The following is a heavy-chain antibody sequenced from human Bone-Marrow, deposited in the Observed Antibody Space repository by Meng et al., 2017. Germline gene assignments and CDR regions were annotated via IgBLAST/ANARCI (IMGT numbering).Heavy chain of an antibody. J-gene: IGHJ4*02. CDR3: ARFLNYYDSSGYYW. D-gene: IGHD3-22*01. V-gene: IGHV1-8*01. CDR2: MNRNSGNT. CDR1: GYSLTSDD. Sequence: QVDVVHYGAEVKKPGALVKVACKASGYSLTSDDTNWMRQATGQGLEWMGGMNRNSGNTGYAQKFKGRVTMTRNTSISTAYMELSSLRSEDTAVYYCARFLNYYDSSGYYWWGQGTLVTVSS.